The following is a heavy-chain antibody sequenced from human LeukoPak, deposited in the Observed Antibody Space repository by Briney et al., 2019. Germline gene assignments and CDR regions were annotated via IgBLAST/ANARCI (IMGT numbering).Heavy chain of an antibody. J-gene: IGHJ3*02. CDR1: GGSISSYY. D-gene: IGHD3-3*01. CDR3: ARGGNDFWSGSPDAFDI. Sequence: SETLSLTCTVSGGSISSYYWSWIRQPPGKGLEWIGYIYYSGSTNYNPSLKSRATISVDTSKNQFSLKLSSVTAADTAVYYCARGGNDFWSGSPDAFDIWGQGTMVTVSS. CDR2: IYYSGST. V-gene: IGHV4-59*01.